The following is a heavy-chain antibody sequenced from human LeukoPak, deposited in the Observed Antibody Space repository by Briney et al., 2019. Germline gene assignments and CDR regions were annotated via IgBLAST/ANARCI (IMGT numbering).Heavy chain of an antibody. D-gene: IGHD2-21*02. CDR3: ARPTYCGSDYYFNFDY. CDR2: IKPNSGVT. CDR1: GYTFATYF. V-gene: IGHV1-2*02. Sequence: ASVKVSCKTSGYTFATYFMHWVRQAPGQGLEWMGYIKPNSGVTNYAQKFRGRFTMTWDTSISTAYIELSGLTFDDTAIYYCARPTYCGSDYYFNFDYWGQGTLVTVSS. J-gene: IGHJ4*02.